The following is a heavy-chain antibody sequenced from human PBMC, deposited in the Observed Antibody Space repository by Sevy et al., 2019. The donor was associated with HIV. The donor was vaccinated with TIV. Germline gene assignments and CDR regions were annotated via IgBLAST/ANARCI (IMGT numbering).Heavy chain of an antibody. CDR1: GFSFNDHA. CDR3: AKDINRGCDGINCYPYYYYFYGLDV. D-gene: IGHD2-21*01. Sequence: GGSLRLSCAASGFSFNDHAMHWVRQVPGKGLEWVSGVSWNSRNIGYADSVKGRFTISRDNANHFLYLEMNSLRPEDTAVYYCAKDINRGCDGINCYPYYYYFYGLDVWGQGTTVTVSS. CDR2: VSWNSRNI. V-gene: IGHV3-9*01. J-gene: IGHJ6*02.